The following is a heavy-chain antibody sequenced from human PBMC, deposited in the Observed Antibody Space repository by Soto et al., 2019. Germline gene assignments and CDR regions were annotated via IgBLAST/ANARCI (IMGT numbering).Heavy chain of an antibody. Sequence: GGSLRLSCAASGFTFSSYWMHWVRQAPGKGLVWVSRINSDGSSTSYADSVKGRFTISRDNAKNTLYLQMNSLRAEDTAVYYCARGRTNVITNDAFDIWGQRTMDTGSS. J-gene: IGHJ3*02. CDR1: GFTFSSYW. D-gene: IGHD3-10*01. CDR3: ARGRTNVITNDAFDI. V-gene: IGHV3-74*01. CDR2: INSDGSST.